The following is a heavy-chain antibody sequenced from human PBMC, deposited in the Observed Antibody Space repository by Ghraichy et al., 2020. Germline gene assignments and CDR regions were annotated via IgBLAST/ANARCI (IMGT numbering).Heavy chain of an antibody. J-gene: IGHJ5*02. V-gene: IGHV4-59*01. CDR1: GGSISSYY. CDR3: AREGSEYSSSSGWFDP. D-gene: IGHD6-6*01. CDR2: IYYSGST. Sequence: SQTLSLTCTVSGGSISSYYWSWIRQPPGKGLEWIGYIYYSGSTNYNPSLKSRVTISVDTSKNQFSLKLSSVTAADTAVYYCAREGSEYSSSSGWFDPWGQGTLVTVSS.